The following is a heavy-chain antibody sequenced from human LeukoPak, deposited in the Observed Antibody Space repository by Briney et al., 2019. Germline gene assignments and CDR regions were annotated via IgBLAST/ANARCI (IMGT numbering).Heavy chain of an antibody. CDR3: AKEGTMSSGTRDFDY. V-gene: IGHV3-7*01. CDR1: GFTFSSYW. J-gene: IGHJ4*02. D-gene: IGHD1-1*01. Sequence: PGGSLRLSCAASGFTFSSYWMTWVRQAPGKGLEWVANIKQDGSEKYYVDSVKGRFTISRDNAKNSLYLQMNSLRVEDTAVYYCAKEGTMSSGTRDFDYWGQGTLVTVSS. CDR2: IKQDGSEK.